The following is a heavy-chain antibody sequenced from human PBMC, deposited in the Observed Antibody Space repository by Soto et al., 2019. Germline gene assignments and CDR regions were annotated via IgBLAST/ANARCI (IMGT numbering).Heavy chain of an antibody. CDR2: IWYDGSNK. D-gene: IGHD2-2*01. Sequence: PGGSLRLSCAASGFTFSSYGMHWVRQAPGKGLEWVAVIWYDGSNKYYADSVKGRFTISRDNSKNTLYLQMNSLRAEDTAVYYCARDPSRQGPAAMRDYYYYMDVWGKGTTVTVSS. J-gene: IGHJ6*03. CDR3: ARDPSRQGPAAMRDYYYYMDV. V-gene: IGHV3-33*01. CDR1: GFTFSSYG.